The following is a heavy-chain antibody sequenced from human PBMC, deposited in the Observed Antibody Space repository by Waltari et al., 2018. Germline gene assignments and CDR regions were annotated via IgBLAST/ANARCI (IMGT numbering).Heavy chain of an antibody. D-gene: IGHD3-3*01. CDR3: ARDNFWSGYYTDW. Sequence: QLQLQESGPGLVKPSETLSLTCTVSGGSISSSSYYWGWIRQPPGKGLEWIGSIYYSGSTYYNPSLKSRVTISVDTSKNQFSLKLSSVTAADTAVYYCARDNFWSGYYTDWWGQGTLVTVSS. CDR2: IYYSGST. J-gene: IGHJ4*02. V-gene: IGHV4-39*07. CDR1: GGSISSSSYY.